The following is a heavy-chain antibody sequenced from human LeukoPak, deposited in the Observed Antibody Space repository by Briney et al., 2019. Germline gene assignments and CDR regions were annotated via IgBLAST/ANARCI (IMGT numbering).Heavy chain of an antibody. V-gene: IGHV3-9*01. CDR1: GFTFDDYA. Sequence: PGGSLRLSCAASGFTFDDYAMHWARQAPGKGLEWVSGISWNSGSIGYADSVKGRFTISRDNAKNSLYMQMNSLRAEDTALYYCAKATAERALVVVTAMAAFDIWGQGTMVTVSS. J-gene: IGHJ3*02. CDR2: ISWNSGSI. D-gene: IGHD2-21*02. CDR3: AKATAERALVVVTAMAAFDI.